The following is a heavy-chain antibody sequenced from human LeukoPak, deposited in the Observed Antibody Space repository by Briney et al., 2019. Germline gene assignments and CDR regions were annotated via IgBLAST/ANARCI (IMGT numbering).Heavy chain of an antibody. CDR3: AKVRADYDYVWGSSDY. Sequence: PGGSLRLSCAASGFTFSTYWMSWVRQAPGKGLEWVSAISGSGGSTYYADSVKGRFTISRDNSKNTLYLQMNSLRAEDTAVYYCAKVRADYDYVWGSSDYWGQGTLVTVSS. D-gene: IGHD3-16*01. V-gene: IGHV3-23*01. CDR2: ISGSGGST. J-gene: IGHJ4*02. CDR1: GFTFSTYW.